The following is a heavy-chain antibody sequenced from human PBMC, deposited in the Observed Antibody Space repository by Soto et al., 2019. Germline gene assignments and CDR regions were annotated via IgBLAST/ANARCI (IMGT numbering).Heavy chain of an antibody. CDR2: ISYDGSNK. D-gene: IGHD6-13*01. V-gene: IGHV3-30*18. J-gene: IGHJ6*02. CDR3: AKASRFSSSWYGVDYYYYYGMDV. CDR1: GFTFSSYG. Sequence: GGSLRLSCAASGFTFSSYGMHWVRQAPGKGLEWVAVISYDGSNKYYADSVKGRFTISRDNSKNTLYLQMNSLRAEDTAVYYCAKASRFSSSWYGVDYYYYYGMDVWGQGTTVTVSS.